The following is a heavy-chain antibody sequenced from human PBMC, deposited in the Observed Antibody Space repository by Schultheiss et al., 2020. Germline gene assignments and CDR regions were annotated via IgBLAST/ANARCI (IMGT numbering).Heavy chain of an antibody. V-gene: IGHV3-30-3*01. D-gene: IGHD6-6*01. J-gene: IGHJ6*02. CDR1: GFTFSSYA. Sequence: GGSLRLSCAASGFTFSSYAMHWVRQAPGKGLEWVAVISYDGSNKYYADSVKGRFTISRDNSKNTLYLQMNSLRAEDTAVYYCARDHSSHYYYGMDVWGQGTTVTVS. CDR2: ISYDGSNK. CDR3: ARDHSSHYYYGMDV.